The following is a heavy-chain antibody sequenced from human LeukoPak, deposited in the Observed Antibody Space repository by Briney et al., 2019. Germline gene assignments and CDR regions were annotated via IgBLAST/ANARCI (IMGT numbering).Heavy chain of an antibody. Sequence: GASLRLSCAASGFTFSSYAMSWVRQAPGKRLEWVSAISGSGGSTYYADSVKGRFTISRDNSKNTLYLQMNSLRAEDTAVYYCAKLSTYYYDSSGYCFDYWGQGTLVTVSS. D-gene: IGHD3-22*01. CDR3: AKLSTYYYDSSGYCFDY. CDR1: GFTFSSYA. CDR2: ISGSGGST. V-gene: IGHV3-23*01. J-gene: IGHJ4*02.